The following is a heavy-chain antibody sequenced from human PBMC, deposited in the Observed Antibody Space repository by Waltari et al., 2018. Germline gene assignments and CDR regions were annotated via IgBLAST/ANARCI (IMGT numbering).Heavy chain of an antibody. CDR2: FTGSGTGT. CDR3: AKDSAVASVNYFDY. CDR1: GFTFTSYA. J-gene: IGHJ4*02. Sequence: DVQLLESGGGLVQPGGSLRLSCAASGFTFTSYALSWVRQAPGKGLEWVSGFTGSGTGTYYTQSVKVRFTISRDNSKNTVYLQMNSLRAEDTALYYCAKDSAVASVNYFDYWGQGALVTVSS. V-gene: IGHV3-23*01.